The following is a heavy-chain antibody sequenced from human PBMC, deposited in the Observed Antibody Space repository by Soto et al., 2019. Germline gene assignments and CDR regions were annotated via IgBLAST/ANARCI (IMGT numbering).Heavy chain of an antibody. CDR1: GGTFSSYA. CDR2: IIPIFGTA. D-gene: IGHD3-22*01. V-gene: IGHV1-69*06. J-gene: IGHJ4*02. Sequence: SVKVSCKASGGTFSSYAISWVRQAPGQGXEWMGGIIPIFGTANYAQKFQGRVTITADKSTSTAYMELSSLRSEDTAVYYCARDRLPYYDSSGYYEDFDYWGQGTLVTVSS. CDR3: ARDRLPYYDSSGYYEDFDY.